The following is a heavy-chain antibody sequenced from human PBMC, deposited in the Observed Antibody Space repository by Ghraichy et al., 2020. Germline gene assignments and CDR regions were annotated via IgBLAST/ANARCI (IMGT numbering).Heavy chain of an antibody. Sequence: SETLSLTCTVSGGSVSSGSYYWSWIRQPPGKGLEWIGYIYYSGSTNYNPSLKSRVTISVDTSKNQFSLKLNSVTAADTAVYYCARDYYDSSGYYYYYGMDVWGQGTTVTVS. CDR2: IYYSGST. J-gene: IGHJ6*02. CDR3: ARDYYDSSGYYYYYGMDV. V-gene: IGHV4-61*01. D-gene: IGHD3-22*01. CDR1: GGSVSSGSYY.